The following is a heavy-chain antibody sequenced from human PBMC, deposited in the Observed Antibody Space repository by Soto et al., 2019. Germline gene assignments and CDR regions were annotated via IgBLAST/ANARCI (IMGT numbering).Heavy chain of an antibody. CDR3: ARRWESSSWYLDY. CDR1: GYTFTNHG. D-gene: IGHD6-13*01. CDR2: ISGNDGNT. Sequence: QVQLVQSGAEVKNPGASVKVSCKASGYTFTNHGISWVRQAPGQGLEWMGWISGNDGNTKYAQKLQGSVTMTIDKSTTTAYMELRSLRSDDTAVYYCARRWESSSWYLDYWGQGTLVTVSS. V-gene: IGHV1-18*01. J-gene: IGHJ4*02.